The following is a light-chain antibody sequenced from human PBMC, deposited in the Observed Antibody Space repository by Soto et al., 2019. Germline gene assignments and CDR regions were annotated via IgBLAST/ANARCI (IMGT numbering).Light chain of an antibody. CDR3: QQSHSTEYS. Sequence: IQLTQSPSSLSASVGDRVTITCRTSQSISAYLNWYRQKPGQAPELLIYATSKLHSGVPSRFSGSGSVTEFTLTIYSLQPEDLATYYCQQSHSTEYSFGQGTRLEIK. CDR1: QSISAY. CDR2: ATS. J-gene: IGKJ2*01. V-gene: IGKV1-39*01.